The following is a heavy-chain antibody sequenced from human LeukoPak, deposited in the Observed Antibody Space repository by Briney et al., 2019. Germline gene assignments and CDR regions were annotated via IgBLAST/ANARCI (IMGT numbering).Heavy chain of an antibody. CDR1: GGSMSGFF. CDR3: ARHRPAPRNNWFDP. D-gene: IGHD2-2*01. Sequence: PSETLSLTCTVSGGSMSGFFWSWLRQSPGKGLEWIGYTLYSGTTNYNPSLKSRLTISIDTSKNQFSLKLNAVTAADTAVYYCARHRPAPRNNWFDPWGQGTLVTVSS. V-gene: IGHV4-59*08. CDR2: TLYSGTT. J-gene: IGHJ5*02.